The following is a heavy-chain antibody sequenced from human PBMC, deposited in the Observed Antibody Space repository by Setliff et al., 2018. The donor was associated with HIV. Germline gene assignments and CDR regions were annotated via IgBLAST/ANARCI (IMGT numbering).Heavy chain of an antibody. CDR2: INQDGSEK. Sequence: GGSLRLSCAASGFTFTSYWMIWVRQAPGKGLEWVANINQDGSEKNYVDSVKGRFTISRDNAKNALDLQMKSLRADDTSVYYCARGSSWDGPNRNRHINYWGQGTLVTVSS. J-gene: IGHJ4*02. V-gene: IGHV3-7*01. CDR1: GFTFTSYW. D-gene: IGHD6-13*01. CDR3: ARGSSWDGPNRNRHINY.